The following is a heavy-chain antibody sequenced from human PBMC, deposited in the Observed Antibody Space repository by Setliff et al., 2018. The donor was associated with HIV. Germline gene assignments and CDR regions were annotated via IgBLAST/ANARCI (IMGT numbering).Heavy chain of an antibody. CDR2: IYYTGNT. CDR1: GGSISSSSHY. J-gene: IGHJ6*03. D-gene: IGHD3-10*01. Sequence: SETLSLTCTVSGGSISSSSHYWGWIRQPPGKGLEWIGNIYYTGNTYYNPSLKSRVTISVDTSKNQFFLKLSSVAAADTAVYYCARHYYGSGSYYNPPPYYYYYMDVWGKGTTVTVS. V-gene: IGHV4-39*01. CDR3: ARHYYGSGSYYNPPPYYYYYMDV.